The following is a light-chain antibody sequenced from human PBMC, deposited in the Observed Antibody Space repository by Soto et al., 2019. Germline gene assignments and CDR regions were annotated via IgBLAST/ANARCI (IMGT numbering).Light chain of an antibody. Sequence: QSALTQPASVSGSPGQSITISCTGSGRDIGAYDYVSWYQQHPGKAPKLRIYGVKNRPSGVSYRFSASKSAFTASLTISGLQAEDEANYYCSSYTTSYFYVFGPGTQLTVL. CDR1: GRDIGAYDY. CDR3: SSYTTSYFYV. J-gene: IGLJ1*01. V-gene: IGLV2-14*01. CDR2: GVK.